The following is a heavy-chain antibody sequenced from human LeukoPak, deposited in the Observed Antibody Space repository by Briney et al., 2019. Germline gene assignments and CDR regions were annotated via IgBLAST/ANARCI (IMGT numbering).Heavy chain of an antibody. J-gene: IGHJ4*02. CDR2: IIPIFGTA. D-gene: IGHD3-16*02. Sequence: SVKVSRKASGGTFSSYAISWVRQAPGQGLEWMGGIIPIFGTANYAQKFQGRVTITADESTSTAYMELSSLRSEDTAVYYCADLWGSYRGLDYWGQGTLVTVS. CDR3: ADLWGSYRGLDY. CDR1: GGTFSSYA. V-gene: IGHV1-69*13.